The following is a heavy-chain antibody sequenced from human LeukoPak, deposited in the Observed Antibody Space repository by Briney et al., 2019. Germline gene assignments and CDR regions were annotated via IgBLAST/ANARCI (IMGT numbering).Heavy chain of an antibody. D-gene: IGHD3-3*01. V-gene: IGHV4-38-2*01. Sequence: SETLSLTCAVSGYSISSGYYWGWIRQPPGKGLEWIGSIYHSGSTYYNPSLKSRVTISVDTPKNQFSLKLSSVTAADTAVYYCARAYYDFWSGYYTGGYFDYWGQGTLVTVSS. CDR1: GYSISSGYY. CDR3: ARAYYDFWSGYYTGGYFDY. CDR2: IYHSGST. J-gene: IGHJ4*02.